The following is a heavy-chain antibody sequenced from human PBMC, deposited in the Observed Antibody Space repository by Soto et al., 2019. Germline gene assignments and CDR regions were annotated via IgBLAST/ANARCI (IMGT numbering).Heavy chain of an antibody. V-gene: IGHV3-53*01. CDR2: IYYGGNT. CDR1: GFSVSGNY. D-gene: IGHD2-2*01. CDR3: AGSTNWGLFYLDY. J-gene: IGHJ4*02. Sequence: PGGSLRLSCAASGFSVSGNYMSWVRLAPGKGLEWVSLIYYGGNTYYADSVKGRFTASRDKSRNTLYLQMNSLRPEDTAVYFCAGSTNWGLFYLDYWGLGTLVTVSS.